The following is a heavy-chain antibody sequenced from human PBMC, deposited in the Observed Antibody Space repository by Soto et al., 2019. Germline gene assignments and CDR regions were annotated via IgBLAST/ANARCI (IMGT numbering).Heavy chain of an antibody. J-gene: IGHJ6*02. CDR1: GGSISSYY. CDR2: IYYSGST. D-gene: IGHD3-3*01. Sequence: NPSETLSLTCTVSGGSISSYYWSWIRQPPGKGLEWIGYIYYSGSTNYNPSLKSRVTISVDTSKNQFSLKLSSVTAADTAVYYCARDWGYDFWSGYYAEVGYGMDVWGQGTTVTAP. V-gene: IGHV4-59*01. CDR3: ARDWGYDFWSGYYAEVGYGMDV.